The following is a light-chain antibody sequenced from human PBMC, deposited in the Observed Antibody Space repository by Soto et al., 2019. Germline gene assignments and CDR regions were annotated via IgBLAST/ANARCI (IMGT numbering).Light chain of an antibody. J-gene: IGKJ1*01. V-gene: IGKV1-39*01. CDR3: QQSYSAPPT. CDR2: AAA. Sequence: DIQMTQSPSSLSASVGDRVTITCRASQYISNHLNWYQQRPGTAPELLVYAAANLQSGVPPRFSGSGSETDFTLTISSLQPEDSASYYCQQSYSAPPTLGQGTRVEI. CDR1: QYISNH.